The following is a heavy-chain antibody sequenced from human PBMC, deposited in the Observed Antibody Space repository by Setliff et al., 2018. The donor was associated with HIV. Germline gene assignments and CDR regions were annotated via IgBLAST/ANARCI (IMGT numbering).Heavy chain of an antibody. CDR2: ISSSSSYT. J-gene: IGHJ6*03. CDR3: ARVSITYWYSIPTFYYYYMDV. CDR1: GFTFSSYS. Sequence: GGSLRLSCAASGFTFSSYSMNWVRQAPGKGLEWVSYISSSSSYTHYADSVKGRFTISRDNSKNTLYLQMNSLRAADTAMYYCARVSITYWYSIPTFYYYYMDVWGKGTKVTVS. D-gene: IGHD2-15*01. V-gene: IGHV3-21*01.